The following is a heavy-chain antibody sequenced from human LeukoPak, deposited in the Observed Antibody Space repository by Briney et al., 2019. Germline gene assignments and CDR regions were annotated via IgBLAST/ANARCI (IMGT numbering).Heavy chain of an antibody. CDR1: GFTFSSYS. CDR2: INSRSSTI. J-gene: IGHJ3*02. V-gene: IGHV3-48*04. Sequence: GGSLRLSCAASGFTFSSYSMNWVRQAPGKGLEWLSYINSRSSTIYYADSVKGRFTISRDNAKNSLYLQMNSLRAEDTAVYYCARETVVVVPAAMAFDAFDIWGQGTMVTVSS. D-gene: IGHD2-2*01. CDR3: ARETVVVVPAAMAFDAFDI.